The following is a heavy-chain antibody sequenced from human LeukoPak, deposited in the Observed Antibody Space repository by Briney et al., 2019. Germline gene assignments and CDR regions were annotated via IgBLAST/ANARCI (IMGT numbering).Heavy chain of an antibody. V-gene: IGHV3-23*01. D-gene: IGHD6-19*01. CDR2: ISGSGGST. Sequence: PGGSLRLSCAASGFTFSSYAMSWVRQAPEKGLEWVSAISGSGGSTYYADSVKGRFTISRDNSKNTLYLQMNSLRAEDTAVYYCARDPIAVAQAYYFDYWGQGTLVTVSS. J-gene: IGHJ4*02. CDR1: GFTFSSYA. CDR3: ARDPIAVAQAYYFDY.